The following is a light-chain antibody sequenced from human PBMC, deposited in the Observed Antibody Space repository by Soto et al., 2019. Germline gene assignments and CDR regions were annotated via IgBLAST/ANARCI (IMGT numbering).Light chain of an antibody. CDR2: TNN. Sequence: QSVLTQPPSASGTPGQRITISCSGSGSNIGSNTVTWYQQLPRTAPKLLIYTNNQRPSGVPDRFSGSKSGTSASLAISGLQSGDEADYYRATWDDSLNGYVFGTGTKLTVL. CDR3: ATWDDSLNGYV. J-gene: IGLJ1*01. V-gene: IGLV1-44*01. CDR1: GSNIGSNT.